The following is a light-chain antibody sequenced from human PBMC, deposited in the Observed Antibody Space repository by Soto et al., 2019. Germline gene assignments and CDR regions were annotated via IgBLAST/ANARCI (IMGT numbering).Light chain of an antibody. CDR1: QDISNN. V-gene: IGKV1-33*01. Sequence: DIQMTQSPSSLSASVGDRVTITCQASQDISNNLNWYQQRPGRAPNLLISDASDLETGVPSRFSGSGFGTDFTLTISSLQPEDIATYYCQQYDSLPPFTFGPGTKVDLK. CDR3: QQYDSLPPFT. J-gene: IGKJ3*01. CDR2: DAS.